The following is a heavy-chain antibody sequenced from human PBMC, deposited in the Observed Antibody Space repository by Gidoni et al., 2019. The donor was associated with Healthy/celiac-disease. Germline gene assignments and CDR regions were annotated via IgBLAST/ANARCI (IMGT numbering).Heavy chain of an antibody. V-gene: IGHV3-15*01. D-gene: IGHD2-15*01. Sequence: ELQLVESVGGLVKPGGSLRLSCAASGFTFSNAWMRWVRQAPGKGLEWVGRIKSKTDGGTTDYAAPVKGRFTISRDDSKNTLYLKMNSLKTEDTAVYYCTTIYCSGGSCYSTYEDYWGQGTLVTVSS. CDR3: TTIYCSGGSCYSTYEDY. CDR2: IKSKTDGGTT. CDR1: GFTFSNAW. J-gene: IGHJ4*02.